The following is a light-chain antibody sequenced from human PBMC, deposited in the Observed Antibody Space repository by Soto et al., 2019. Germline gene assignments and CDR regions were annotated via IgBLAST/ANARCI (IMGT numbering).Light chain of an antibody. Sequence: DIQMTQSPSSLSASVGDRVTITCRASQSIISYLNWYQQTPGKAPELLIHAASRLQSGVPSRFSGSGSGTDFTLTISSLQPEDFATYYCQQTYGTPQTFGQGTKVEIK. CDR2: AAS. CDR3: QQTYGTPQT. V-gene: IGKV1-39*01. CDR1: QSIISY. J-gene: IGKJ1*01.